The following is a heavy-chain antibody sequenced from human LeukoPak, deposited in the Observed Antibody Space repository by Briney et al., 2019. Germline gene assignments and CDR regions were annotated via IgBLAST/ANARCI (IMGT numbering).Heavy chain of an antibody. CDR3: ARDKGDYHTSGSLFIF. V-gene: IGHV3-11*01. J-gene: IGHJ4*02. D-gene: IGHD3-22*01. CDR2: ISSSGSTI. CDR1: GFTFSDYY. Sequence: GGPLRLSCAASGFTFSDYYMSWIRQAPGKGLEWVSYISSSGSTIYYADSVKGRFTISRDNAKNSLYLPMNSLRAEDTAVYYCARDKGDYHTSGSLFIFGGQGTLVTVSS.